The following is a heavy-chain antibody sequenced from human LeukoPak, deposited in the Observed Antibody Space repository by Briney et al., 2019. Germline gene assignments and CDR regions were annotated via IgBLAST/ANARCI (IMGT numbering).Heavy chain of an antibody. CDR2: IYSGGST. V-gene: IGHV3-53*01. D-gene: IGHD2-2*01. Sequence: PGGSLRLSCAASGFTVSSNYMSWVRQAPGKGLEWVSVIYSGGSTYYADSVKGRFTISRDNSKNTLYLQMNSLRAEDTAVYYCAKEEGGAHCSSTSCYWANYYYYYMDVWGKGTTVTVSS. CDR1: GFTVSSNY. J-gene: IGHJ6*03. CDR3: AKEEGGAHCSSTSCYWANYYYYYMDV.